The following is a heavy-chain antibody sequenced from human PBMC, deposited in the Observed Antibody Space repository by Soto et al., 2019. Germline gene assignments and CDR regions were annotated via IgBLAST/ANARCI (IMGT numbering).Heavy chain of an antibody. CDR3: ASSRSAPATGHFGMDV. J-gene: IGHJ6*02. V-gene: IGHV1-3*01. Sequence: GASVKVSCKASGYTFTSYAMHWVRQAPGQRLEWMGWINVGNDNTKYSQKFQGRVTNTWDTSANTAYMELSSLRSEDTAVYYCASSRSAPATGHFGMDVWGQGTTVTVSS. CDR2: INVGNDNT. D-gene: IGHD1-26*01. CDR1: GYTFTSYA.